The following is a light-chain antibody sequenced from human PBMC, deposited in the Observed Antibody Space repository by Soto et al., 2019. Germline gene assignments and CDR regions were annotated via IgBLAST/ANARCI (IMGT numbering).Light chain of an antibody. CDR2: GNS. J-gene: IGLJ3*02. V-gene: IGLV1-40*01. CDR1: SSNIGAGYD. CDR3: QSYDSSLSGWV. Sequence: QSVLTQPPSVSGAPGQRATISCTGSSSNIGAGYDVHWYQQLPGTAPKLLIYGNSNRPSGVPDRFSGSQSGTSASLAITGLRAEDEADYYCQSYDSSLSGWVFGGGTKLTVL.